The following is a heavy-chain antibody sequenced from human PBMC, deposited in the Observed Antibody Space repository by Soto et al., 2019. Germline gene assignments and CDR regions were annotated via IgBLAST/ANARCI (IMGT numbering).Heavy chain of an antibody. CDR3: ARNEATYYNFYGMDV. CDR1: GYSFTTYW. J-gene: IGHJ6*01. D-gene: IGHD1-1*01. CDR2: IHPGESDT. V-gene: IGHV5-51*01. Sequence: PGESLKISCKSYGYSFTTYWIAWVRQIPWKCLEWMGSIHPGESDTRYSPSFQGQVTISADRSITTAYLQWSSLKASDTAMYYCARNEATYYNFYGMDVWGQGTTVTVSS.